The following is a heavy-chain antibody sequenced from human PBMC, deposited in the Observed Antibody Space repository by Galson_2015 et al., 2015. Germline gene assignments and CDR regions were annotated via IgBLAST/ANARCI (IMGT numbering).Heavy chain of an antibody. CDR2: IYYSGST. Sequence: ETLSLTCTVSGGSISSSSYYWGWIRQPPGKGLEWIGSIYYSGSTYYNPSLKSRVTISVDTSKNQFSLKLSSVTAADTAVYYCARGMVTTPSLDYWGQGTLVTVSS. CDR3: ARGMVTTPSLDY. V-gene: IGHV4-39*07. CDR1: GGSISSSSYY. D-gene: IGHD4-11*01. J-gene: IGHJ4*02.